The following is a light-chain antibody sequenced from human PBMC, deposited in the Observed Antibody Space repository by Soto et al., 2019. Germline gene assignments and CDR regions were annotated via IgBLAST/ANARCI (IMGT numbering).Light chain of an antibody. CDR1: SSDVGAYNY. V-gene: IGLV2-14*01. CDR3: SSYTSSSTYV. J-gene: IGLJ1*01. CDR2: DVS. Sequence: QSVLTQPASVSVSPGQSIAISCTGTSSDVGAYNYVSWYQQHPGKAPKLMLYDVSNRPSGVSNRFSGSKSDNTASLTISGLQAEDEADYYFSSYTSSSTYVLGSGTKLTVL.